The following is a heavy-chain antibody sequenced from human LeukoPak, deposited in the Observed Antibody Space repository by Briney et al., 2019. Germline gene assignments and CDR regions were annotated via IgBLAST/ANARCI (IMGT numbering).Heavy chain of an antibody. CDR1: GGSISSGGYY. CDR2: IYYSGST. J-gene: IGHJ4*02. CDR3: ARHSSGLFDY. D-gene: IGHD5-12*01. V-gene: IGHV4-39*01. Sequence: PSETLSLTCTVSGGSISSGGYYWGWIRQPPGKGLEWIGSIYYSGSTYYNPSLKSRVTISIDTSKNQFSLKLSSVTAADTAVYYCARHSSGLFDYWGQGTLVTVSS.